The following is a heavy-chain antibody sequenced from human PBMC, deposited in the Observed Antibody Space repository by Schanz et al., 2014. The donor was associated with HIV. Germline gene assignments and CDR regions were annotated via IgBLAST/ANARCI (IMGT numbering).Heavy chain of an antibody. CDR3: AKMARSVAANTNFDY. D-gene: IGHD6-19*01. CDR1: GFTFGEYP. J-gene: IGHJ4*02. V-gene: IGHV3-23*04. Sequence: EVEVVESGGGLVKPGRPLTLSCKGSGFTFGEYPMSWFRQAPGKGLEWVSAISGSGVSTFYAGSVKGRFAISRDKSKNTLYLQMNSLRVEDTAVYYCAKMARSVAANTNFDYWGQGTLVTVSS. CDR2: ISGSGVST.